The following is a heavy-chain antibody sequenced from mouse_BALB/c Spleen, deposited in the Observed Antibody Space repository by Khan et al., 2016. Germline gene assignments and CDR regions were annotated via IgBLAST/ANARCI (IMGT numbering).Heavy chain of an antibody. CDR1: GYTFTNYG. Sequence: QIQLVQSGPELKKPGKTVKISCKASGYTFTNYGMNWVKQAPGKGLKWMGWINTYSGESTYADAFKGRFAFSLETSANTAYLQINNLKNEDTATXFCARYHSYYGSSRYFDVWGAGTTVTVSS. CDR2: INTYSGES. CDR3: ARYHSYYGSSRYFDV. J-gene: IGHJ1*01. D-gene: IGHD1-1*01. V-gene: IGHV9-3-1*01.